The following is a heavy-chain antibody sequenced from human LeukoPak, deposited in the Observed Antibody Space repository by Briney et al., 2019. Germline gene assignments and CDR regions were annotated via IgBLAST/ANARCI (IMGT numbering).Heavy chain of an antibody. V-gene: IGHV3-23*01. CDR3: ASREYDNSNYYLYYFDY. CDR1: GFTFSTYA. CDR2: VRGSGTAT. Sequence: GGSLRLSCAASGFTFSTYAMTWVRQAPGKGLEWVSAVRGSGTATYYADSVKGRFTISRENYKNMLYLQMNSLRSEDTAVYYCASREYDNSNYYLYYFDYWGQGTLVTVSS. D-gene: IGHD3-22*01. J-gene: IGHJ4*02.